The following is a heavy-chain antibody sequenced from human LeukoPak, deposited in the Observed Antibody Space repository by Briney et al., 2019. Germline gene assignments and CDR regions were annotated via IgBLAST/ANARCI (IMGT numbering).Heavy chain of an antibody. J-gene: IGHJ4*02. CDR2: ISSSSSYI. Sequence: XEWVSSISSSSSYIYYADSVKGRFTISRDNAKNSLYLQMNSLRAEDTAVYYCARGSRHFDYWGQGTLVTVSS. CDR3: ARGSRHFDY. V-gene: IGHV3-21*01. D-gene: IGHD1-26*01.